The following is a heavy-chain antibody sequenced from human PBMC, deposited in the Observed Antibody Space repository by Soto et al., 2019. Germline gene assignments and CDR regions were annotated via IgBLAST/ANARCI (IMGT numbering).Heavy chain of an antibody. CDR1: GASISSGGYY. CDR3: ASDTYDYDDYYGMDV. J-gene: IGHJ6*02. V-gene: IGHV4-31*03. Sequence: QVHLQESGPGLVKPSQTLSLTCTVSGASISSGGYYWSWIRQYPGKGMEWIAYIYYSGSTYYNPSLKGRVTISIDTSKSQFSLKLTSVTAADTAVYYCASDTYDYDDYYGMDVWGQGTTVTVSS. D-gene: IGHD4-17*01. CDR2: IYYSGST.